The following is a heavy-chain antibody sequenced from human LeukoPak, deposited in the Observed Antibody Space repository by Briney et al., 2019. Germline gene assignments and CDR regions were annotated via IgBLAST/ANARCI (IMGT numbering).Heavy chain of an antibody. J-gene: IGHJ4*02. V-gene: IGHV3-21*01. CDR3: ASDDSSGYFDY. CDR1: GFTFDYYA. CDR2: ISTNSHYI. D-gene: IGHD3-22*01. Sequence: PGGSLRLSCAASGFTFDYYAMSWVRQAPGKGLEWVSSISTNSHYIYYADSVKGRFTISRDNAKNSLYLQMNSLRAEDTAVYYCASDDSSGYFDYWGQGPLVTVSS.